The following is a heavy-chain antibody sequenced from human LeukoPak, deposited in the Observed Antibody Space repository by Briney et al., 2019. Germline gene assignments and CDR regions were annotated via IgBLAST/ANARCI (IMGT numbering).Heavy chain of an antibody. V-gene: IGHV3-11*06. CDR1: GFTSSSYV. J-gene: IGHJ4*02. CDR3: ARVTLYGESALDY. D-gene: IGHD4-17*01. CDR2: ISGSSSYT. Sequence: GGSLRLSCAASGFTSSSYVLSWIRQAPGKGLEWVSYISGSSSYTIYADSVKGRFTISRDNAKNSLYLQMNSLRAEDTAVYYCARVTLYGESALDYWGQGTLVTVSS.